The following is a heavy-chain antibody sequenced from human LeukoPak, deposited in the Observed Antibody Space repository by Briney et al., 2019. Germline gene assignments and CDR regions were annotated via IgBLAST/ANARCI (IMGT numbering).Heavy chain of an antibody. Sequence: SETLSLTCTVSGGSTSSDYWSWIRQSPGKGPEWVGYVYNSGDTGKNPSLKSRVTILLDTSKNQCSLKLTSVSAADTAVYYCARLKLGAYFDLWGRGTLVTVSS. CDR1: GGSTSSDY. J-gene: IGHJ2*01. D-gene: IGHD3-16*01. CDR2: VYNSGDT. CDR3: ARLKLGAYFDL. V-gene: IGHV4-59*08.